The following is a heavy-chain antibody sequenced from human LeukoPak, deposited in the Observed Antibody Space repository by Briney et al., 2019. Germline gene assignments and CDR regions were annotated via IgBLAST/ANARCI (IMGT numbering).Heavy chain of an antibody. CDR3: ARDQYYDSKGWFDP. CDR2: ISAYHGNT. J-gene: IGHJ5*02. D-gene: IGHD3-22*01. V-gene: IGHV1-18*01. CDR1: GYTFNSHG. Sequence: ASVKVSCKGSGYTFNSHGITWVRQAPGQGLEWMGWISAYHGNTNYAQKLQGRVTLTTDTSTSTAYMELRSLRSDDTAVYYCARDQYYDSKGWFDPWGQGILVTVSS.